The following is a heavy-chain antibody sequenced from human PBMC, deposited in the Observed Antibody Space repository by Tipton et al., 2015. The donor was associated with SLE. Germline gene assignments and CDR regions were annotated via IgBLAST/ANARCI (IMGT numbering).Heavy chain of an antibody. D-gene: IGHD3-3*01. CDR2: ITGSGDRT. CDR1: GFTFSNYA. V-gene: IGHV3-23*01. CDR3: ARSPVDYWNGYSA. J-gene: IGHJ4*02. Sequence: SLRLSCAASGFTFSNYAMSWVRQAPGKGLEWVSAITGSGDRTYHIDSVKGRFTISRDNSKNSLYLQMNGLRAEDTAVYYCARSPVDYWNGYSAWGQGTLVAVSS.